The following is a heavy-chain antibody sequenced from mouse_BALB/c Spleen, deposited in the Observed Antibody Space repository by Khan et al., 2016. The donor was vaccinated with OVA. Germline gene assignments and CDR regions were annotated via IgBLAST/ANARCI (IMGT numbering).Heavy chain of an antibody. CDR1: GFTFSNYA. Sequence: EVELVESGGGLVQPGGSLKLSCAASGFTFSNYAMSWVRQTPEKRLEWVASISSGGSTSYPDSVQGRFTISRDNARDILSLPMTRMRSEDTAMYYCARDYGFAYWGQGTLVTVAA. CDR3: ARDYGFAY. J-gene: IGHJ3*01. CDR2: ISSGGST. V-gene: IGHV5-6-5*01.